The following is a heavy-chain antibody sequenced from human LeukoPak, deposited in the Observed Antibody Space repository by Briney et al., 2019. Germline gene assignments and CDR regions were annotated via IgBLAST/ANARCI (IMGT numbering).Heavy chain of an antibody. J-gene: IGHJ5*02. CDR1: GGSISSSSYY. CDR2: IYYSGST. D-gene: IGHD6-13*01. V-gene: IGHV4-39*07. CDR3: ASGAAAGT. Sequence: SETLSLTCTVSGGSISSSSYYWGWIRQPPGKGLEWIGSIYYSGSTYYNPSLKSRVTISVDTSKNQFSLKLSSVTAAGTAVYYCASGAAAGTWGQGTLVTVSS.